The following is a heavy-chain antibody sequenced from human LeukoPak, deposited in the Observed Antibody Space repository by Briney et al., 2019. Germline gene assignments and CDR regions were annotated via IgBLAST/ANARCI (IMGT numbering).Heavy chain of an antibody. V-gene: IGHV3-74*01. D-gene: IGHD1-26*01. CDR3: ARESSVGAHKAFDY. CDR2: INSDGGST. CDR1: GFTFSSYW. Sequence: GGSLRLSCAASGFTFSSYWMHWVRRAPGKGLVWVSRINSDGGSTSYADSVKGRFTISRDNAKNTLYLQMNSLRAEDTAVYYCARESSVGAHKAFDYWGQGTLVTVSS. J-gene: IGHJ4*02.